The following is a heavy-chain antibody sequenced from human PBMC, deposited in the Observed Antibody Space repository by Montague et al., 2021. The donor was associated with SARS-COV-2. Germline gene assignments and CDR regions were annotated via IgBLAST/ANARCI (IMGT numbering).Heavy chain of an antibody. V-gene: IGHV4-59*08. D-gene: IGHD3-3*01. CDR1: GDSINSSY. J-gene: IGHJ5*02. CDR2: MSYSGSA. Sequence: SETLSLTCTASGDSINSSYWSWIRQPPGKGLEWIGYMSYSGSAYYSPSLQSRGAISGDTSKNQFSLKLTSVTAADTAMYYCARHRSYYENGFDPWGQGTLVTVSS. CDR3: ARHRSYYENGFDP.